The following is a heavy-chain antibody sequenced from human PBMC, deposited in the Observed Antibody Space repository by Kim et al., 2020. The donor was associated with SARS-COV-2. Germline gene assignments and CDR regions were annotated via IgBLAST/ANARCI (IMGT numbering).Heavy chain of an antibody. J-gene: IGHJ4*02. D-gene: IGHD6-13*01. V-gene: IGHV3-21*01. CDR2: ISSSYI. Sequence: GRSLRLSCAASGFTFSSYSMNWVRQAPGKGLEWVSSISSSYIYYADSVKGRFTIARDNAKNSMYLQLNSLRAGDTAVYYCARESGWYTRYWGQGTRVTVSS. CDR1: GFTFSSYS. CDR3: ARESGWYTRY.